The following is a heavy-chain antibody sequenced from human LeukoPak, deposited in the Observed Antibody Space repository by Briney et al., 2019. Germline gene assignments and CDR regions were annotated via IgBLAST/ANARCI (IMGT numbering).Heavy chain of an antibody. CDR3: AKTPVLLWFGELPAFDY. V-gene: IGHV3-23*01. CDR1: GFTFSTYG. D-gene: IGHD3-10*01. J-gene: IGHJ4*02. CDR2: IGGSGGGT. Sequence: GGSLRLSCAASGFTFSTYGMSWVRQAPGKGLEWVSAIGGSGGGTYYADSVKGRFTISRDNSTNTLYLQMNSLRAEDTAVYYCAKTPVLLWFGELPAFDYWGQGTLVTVSS.